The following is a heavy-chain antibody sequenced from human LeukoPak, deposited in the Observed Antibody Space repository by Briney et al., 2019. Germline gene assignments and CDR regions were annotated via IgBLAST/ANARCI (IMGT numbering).Heavy chain of an antibody. CDR3: AKSNLKYYFDS. CDR1: GFTFSSYA. CDR2: ISGSGGSA. D-gene: IGHD6-6*01. Sequence: GGSLRLSCAAPGFTFSSYAMNWVRQAPGKGLEWVSLISGSGGSAYYADSVKGRFTVSRDNSKNTLYLQMNSLRAEDTAVYYCAKSNLKYYFDSWGQGTLVTVSS. J-gene: IGHJ4*02. V-gene: IGHV3-23*01.